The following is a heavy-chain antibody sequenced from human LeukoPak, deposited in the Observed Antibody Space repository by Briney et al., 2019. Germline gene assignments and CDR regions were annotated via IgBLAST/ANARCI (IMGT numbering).Heavy chain of an antibody. CDR3: ARGPAYSSSLNWFDP. CDR2: IYYSGNT. J-gene: IGHJ5*02. D-gene: IGHD6-13*01. V-gene: IGHV4-39*01. Sequence: SETLSLTCTVSGYSISSSNSYWGWIRQPPGKGLEWIGSIYYSGNTYYNASLKSQVSISIDTSKNQFSLKLSSVTAADTAVYYCARGPAYSSSLNWFDPWGQGTLVTVSS. CDR1: GYSISSSNSY.